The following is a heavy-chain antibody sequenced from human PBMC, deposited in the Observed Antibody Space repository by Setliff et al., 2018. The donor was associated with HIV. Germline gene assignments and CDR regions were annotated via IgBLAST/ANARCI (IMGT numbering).Heavy chain of an antibody. CDR1: GYTFTTYS. CDR2: ISAFNGNT. D-gene: IGHD6-19*01. Sequence: ASVKVSCKASGYTFTTYSFTWVRQAPGQGLEWMGWISAFNGNTNYAQKLQGRFTMTTDTSTSTAYMELRSLRSDDTAVYYCGRVPYRSAWFSGGHNPFDDWGQGTMVTVSS. CDR3: GRVPYRSAWFSGGHNPFDD. J-gene: IGHJ3*01. V-gene: IGHV1-18*01.